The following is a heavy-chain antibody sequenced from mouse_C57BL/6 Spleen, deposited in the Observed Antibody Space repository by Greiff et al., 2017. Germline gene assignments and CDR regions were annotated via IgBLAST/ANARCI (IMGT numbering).Heavy chain of an antibody. D-gene: IGHD3-3*01. V-gene: IGHV5-9-1*02. Sequence: EVKVVESGAGLVKPGGSLKLSCAASGFTFSSYAMSWVRQTPEKRLEWVAYISSGGDYIYYADTVKGRFTISRDNARNTLYLQMSSLKSEDTAMYYCTRGGTATGFAYWGQGTLVTVSA. J-gene: IGHJ3*01. CDR2: ISSGGDYI. CDR3: TRGGTATGFAY. CDR1: GFTFSSYA.